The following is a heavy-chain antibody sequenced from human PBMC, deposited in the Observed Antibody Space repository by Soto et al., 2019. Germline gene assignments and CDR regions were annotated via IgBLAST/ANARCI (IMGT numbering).Heavy chain of an antibody. V-gene: IGHV3-64*01. CDR1: GFTLSGYA. J-gene: IGHJ6*03. D-gene: IGHD6-6*01. CDR2: ISSNGIST. CDR3: ARRSRPDFYYMDV. Sequence: EVQLAESGGGLAQPGGSLRLSCAASGFTLSGYAMDWVRQAPGKGLEYVSGISSNGISTYYANSVQVRFTLSRDNSKNAVYLQMGSLRSEDMAVYYCARRSRPDFYYMDVWFKWTTVTVSS.